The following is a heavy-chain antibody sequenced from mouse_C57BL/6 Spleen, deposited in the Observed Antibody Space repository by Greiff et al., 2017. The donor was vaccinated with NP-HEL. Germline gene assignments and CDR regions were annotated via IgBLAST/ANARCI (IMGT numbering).Heavy chain of an antibody. CDR1: GYTFTSYG. CDR2: IYPRSGNT. D-gene: IGHD2-4*01. J-gene: IGHJ4*01. Sequence: QVQLKESGAELARPGASVKLSCKASGYTFTSYGISWVKQRTGQGLEWIGEIYPRSGNTYYNEKFKGKATLTADKSSSTAYMELRSLTSEDSAVYFCARHDYDGRGYAMDYWGQGTSVTVSS. CDR3: ARHDYDGRGYAMDY. V-gene: IGHV1-81*01.